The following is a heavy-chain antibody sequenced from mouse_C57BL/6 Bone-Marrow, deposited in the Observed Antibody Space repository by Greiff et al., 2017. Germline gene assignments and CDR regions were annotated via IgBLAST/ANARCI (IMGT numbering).Heavy chain of an antibody. CDR1: GYTFTSYG. CDR2: IYPRSGNT. D-gene: IGHD1-1*01. CDR3: ARRYYGSRYAMDY. J-gene: IGHJ4*01. V-gene: IGHV1-81*01. Sequence: QVQLQQSGAELARPGASVKLSCKASGYTFTSYGISWVKQRTGQGLEWIGEIYPRSGNTYYNEKFKGKATLTADKSSSTAYMELRSLTSENSAVYFCARRYYGSRYAMDYWGQGTSVTVSS.